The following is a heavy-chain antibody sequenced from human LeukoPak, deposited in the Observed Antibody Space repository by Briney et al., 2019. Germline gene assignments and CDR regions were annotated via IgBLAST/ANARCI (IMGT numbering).Heavy chain of an antibody. Sequence: GGSLRLSCAASGFTFSSYAMSWVRQAPGKGREWVSAISGSGGSTYYADSVKGRFTISRDNSKNTLYLQMNSLRAEDTAVYYCAKDTFSYGDHPFAYWGQGTLVTVSS. CDR1: GFTFSSYA. D-gene: IGHD4-17*01. V-gene: IGHV3-23*01. J-gene: IGHJ4*02. CDR3: AKDTFSYGDHPFAY. CDR2: ISGSGGST.